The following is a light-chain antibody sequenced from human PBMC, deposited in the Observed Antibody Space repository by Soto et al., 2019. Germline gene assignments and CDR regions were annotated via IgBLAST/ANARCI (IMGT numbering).Light chain of an antibody. V-gene: IGKV1-12*01. J-gene: IGKJ2*01. Sequence: DIQMTQSPSSVAASVGDRVTITCRARQDVNIWLAWYQQRPGKAPKLLIFGASNLHSGAPSRFSGSGIGSDFTLTISGLEPEDCATYYCQQVNTFPYTFGQGTTVEIK. CDR2: GAS. CDR1: QDVNIW. CDR3: QQVNTFPYT.